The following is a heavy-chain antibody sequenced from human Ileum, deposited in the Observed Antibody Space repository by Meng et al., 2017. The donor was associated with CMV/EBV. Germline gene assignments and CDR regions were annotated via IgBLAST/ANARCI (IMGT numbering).Heavy chain of an antibody. CDR1: GFSLTTDGMA. Sequence: FNDSGPALVTPTQTLTMTCTFSGFSLTTDGMAVAWIRQPPGKALELLAVIYWDGDKRYRSSLKTRLTITKDTSKDQVLLTMTNMDPLDTATYYCAHLSARRTEKFDYWGQGVLVTVSS. J-gene: IGHJ4*02. CDR3: AHLSARRTEKFDY. CDR2: IYWDGDK. V-gene: IGHV2-5*02. D-gene: IGHD2-8*02.